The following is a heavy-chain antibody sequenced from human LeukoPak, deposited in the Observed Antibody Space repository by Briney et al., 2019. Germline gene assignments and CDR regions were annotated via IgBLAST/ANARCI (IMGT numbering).Heavy chain of an antibody. CDR2: INTDGSST. CDR1: GFTFSGYW. J-gene: IGHJ5*02. Sequence: PGGSLRLSCAASGFTFSGYWMHWVRQAPGKGLVWVSRINTDGSSTTYADSVKGRFTISRDNAKNTLYLQMNSLRVEDTAVYYCAREYSTGFDPWGQGTLVTVSS. D-gene: IGHD2-15*01. V-gene: IGHV3-74*01. CDR3: AREYSTGFDP.